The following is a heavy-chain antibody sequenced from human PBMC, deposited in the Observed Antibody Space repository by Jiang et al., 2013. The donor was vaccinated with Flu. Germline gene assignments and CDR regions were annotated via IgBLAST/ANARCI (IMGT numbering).Heavy chain of an antibody. CDR2: IFPNDGDT. J-gene: IGHJ1*01. V-gene: IGHV5-51*01. CDR1: GYRFANFW. D-gene: IGHD4-11*01. Sequence: GAEVKKPGESLKISCQGSGYRFANFWIGWVRQRPGRGLEWLGIIFPNDGDTRYSPPFEGQVTISADTSISTVSLQWSSLKVSDTAIYYCVRVFHSNNFFGRTGRFEYWGQGALVTVSS. CDR3: VRVFHSNNFFGRTGRFEY.